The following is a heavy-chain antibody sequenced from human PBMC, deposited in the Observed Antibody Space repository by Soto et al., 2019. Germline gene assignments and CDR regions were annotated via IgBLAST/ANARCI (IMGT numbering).Heavy chain of an antibody. V-gene: IGHV4-39*01. CDR1: GDSISSSTYY. Sequence: SETLSLTCSVSGDSISSSTYYWGWIRQPPGKGLEWIGSIYYPGRAYYNPSLESRVAVSVDTSMNQYSLKLSSVTAADTAVYYCARAHIVVVPAAHGGWFDPWGQGTLVTVSS. J-gene: IGHJ5*02. CDR3: ARAHIVVVPAAHGGWFDP. CDR2: IYYPGRA. D-gene: IGHD2-2*01.